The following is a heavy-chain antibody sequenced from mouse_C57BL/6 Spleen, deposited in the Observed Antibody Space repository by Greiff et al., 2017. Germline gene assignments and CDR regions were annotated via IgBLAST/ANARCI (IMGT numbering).Heavy chain of an antibody. Sequence: VQLQEPGPGLVAPSQSLSITCTVSGFSLTSYALSWVRQPPGKGLEWLGVIWTGGGTNNNSALNSRLSISKDNSKIQVFLKMNSLQTDDTARYYCARITTDYYFDYWGQGTTLTVSS. J-gene: IGHJ2*01. D-gene: IGHD1-1*01. CDR1: GFSLTSYA. CDR3: ARITTDYYFDY. CDR2: IWTGGGT. V-gene: IGHV2-9-1*01.